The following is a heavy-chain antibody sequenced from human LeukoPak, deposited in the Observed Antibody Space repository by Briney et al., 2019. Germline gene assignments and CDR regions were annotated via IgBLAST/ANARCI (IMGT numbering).Heavy chain of an antibody. CDR1: GGTFSSYA. V-gene: IGHV1-69*05. D-gene: IGHD3-22*01. J-gene: IGHJ4*02. CDR3: AREYDSSGADY. Sequence: SVKVSCKASGGTFSSYAISLVRQAPGQGLEWMGRILPIFGTANYAQKFQGRVTITTDESTSTAYMELSSLRSEDTAVYYCAREYDSSGADYWGQGTLVTVSS. CDR2: ILPIFGTA.